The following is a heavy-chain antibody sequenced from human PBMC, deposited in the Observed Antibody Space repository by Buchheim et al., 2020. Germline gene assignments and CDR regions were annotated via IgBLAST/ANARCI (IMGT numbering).Heavy chain of an antibody. V-gene: IGHV3-30*18. CDR1: GFTFSSYG. J-gene: IGHJ6*03. CDR3: AKSEYSDLYYSYYLDV. Sequence: QVQLVESGGGVVQPGRSLRLSCAASGFTFSSYGMHWVRQAPGKGLEWVAVISYDGSNKYYADSVKGRFTISRDNSQNTLYLQMNSLRAEDTGIYYCAKSEYSDLYYSYYLDVWGKGTT. D-gene: IGHD5-12*01. CDR2: ISYDGSNK.